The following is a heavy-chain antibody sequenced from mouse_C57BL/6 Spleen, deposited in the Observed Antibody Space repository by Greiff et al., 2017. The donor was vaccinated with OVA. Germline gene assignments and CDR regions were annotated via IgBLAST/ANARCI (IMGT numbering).Heavy chain of an antibody. Sequence: QVQLQQPGAELVRPGSSVKLSCKASGYTFTSYWMHWVKQRPIQGLEWIGNIDPSDSETHYNQKFKDKATLTVDKSSSTAYMQHSSLTSEDSAVYYCARGVSYYGNPYYFDYWGQGTTLTVSS. J-gene: IGHJ2*01. V-gene: IGHV1-52*01. CDR1: GYTFTSYW. CDR3: ARGVSYYGNPYYFDY. D-gene: IGHD2-1*01. CDR2: IDPSDSET.